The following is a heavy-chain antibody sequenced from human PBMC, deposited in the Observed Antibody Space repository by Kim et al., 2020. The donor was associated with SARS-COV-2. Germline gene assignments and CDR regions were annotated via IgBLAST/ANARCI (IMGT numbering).Heavy chain of an antibody. Sequence: SETLSLTCTVSGGSISSGSYYWSWIRQPAGKGLEWIGRIYTSGSTNYNPSLKSRVTISVDTSKNQFSLKLSSVTAADTAVYYCARAAHEALGYWGQGTLVTVSS. J-gene: IGHJ4*02. V-gene: IGHV4-61*02. CDR3: ARAAHEALGY. CDR2: IYTSGST. CDR1: GGSISSGSYY.